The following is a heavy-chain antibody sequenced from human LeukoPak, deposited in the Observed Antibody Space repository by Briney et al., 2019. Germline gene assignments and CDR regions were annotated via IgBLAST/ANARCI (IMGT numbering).Heavy chain of an antibody. V-gene: IGHV4-34*01. CDR3: ARRWTYYYGSSGYWSDWFDP. J-gene: IGHJ5*02. Sequence: SETVSLTCAVCGGSFSGYYWSWLRQPPGKGLEWIGEIYHSGSTNYNPSLKSRVTISVDTSKNQFSLKLSSVTAADTAVYYCARRWTYYYGSSGYWSDWFDPWGQGTLVTVSS. CDR1: GGSFSGYY. D-gene: IGHD3-22*01. CDR2: IYHSGST.